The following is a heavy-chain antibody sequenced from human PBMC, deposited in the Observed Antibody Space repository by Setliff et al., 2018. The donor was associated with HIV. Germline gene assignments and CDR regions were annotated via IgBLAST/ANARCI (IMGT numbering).Heavy chain of an antibody. D-gene: IGHD6-19*01. CDR3: ARVVTESSGWPAFHRYYFGS. CDR1: GYIFTSYH. V-gene: IGHV1-46*01. J-gene: IGHJ4*02. CDR2: INTRGPRI. Sequence: ASVKVSCKTSGYIFTSYHLHWVRQAPGQGLEWMGVINTRGPRITYAQKFQGRVTMTSDPSTSTVYMQLSSLRSEDTAVYYCARVVTESSGWPAFHRYYFGSWGQGALVAVSS.